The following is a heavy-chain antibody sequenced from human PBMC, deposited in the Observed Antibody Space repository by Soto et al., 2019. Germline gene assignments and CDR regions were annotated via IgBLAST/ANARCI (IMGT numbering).Heavy chain of an antibody. V-gene: IGHV3-66*01. J-gene: IGHJ6*03. CDR2: IYSGGST. D-gene: IGHD4-17*01. CDR3: ARYGDYYYYYYYMDV. Sequence: GSLRLSCAASGFTVSSHYMSWVRQAPGKGPEWVSVIYSGGSTYFADSVKGRFTISRDNSKKTLYLQMNSLRAEDTAVYYCARYGDYYYYYYYMDVWGKGTTVTVSS. CDR1: GFTVSSHY.